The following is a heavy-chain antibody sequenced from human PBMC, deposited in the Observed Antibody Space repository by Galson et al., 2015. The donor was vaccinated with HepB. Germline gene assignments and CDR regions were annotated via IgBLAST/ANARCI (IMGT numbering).Heavy chain of an antibody. Sequence: SLRLSCAASGFTFSTYWMTWVRQAPGKGLEWVANIKQDGTETYYVDSVKGRFTLSRDNAKNSLYLQMNSLRGEDTAVYYCARQRRLAVPGPSHLWGQGPLVTVSS. J-gene: IGHJ5*02. V-gene: IGHV3-7*03. CDR2: IKQDGTET. CDR3: ARQRRLAVPGPSHL. CDR1: GFTFSTYW. D-gene: IGHD6-19*01.